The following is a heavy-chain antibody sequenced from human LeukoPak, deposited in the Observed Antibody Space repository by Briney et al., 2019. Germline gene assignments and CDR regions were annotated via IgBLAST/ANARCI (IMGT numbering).Heavy chain of an antibody. CDR2: IYYSGST. V-gene: IGHV4-39*07. CDR3: AREGPGYYYYYMDV. Sequence: LXLTXTVSGGSIXSXXYYWGWIRQPPXKGXXXIGSIYYSGSTYYNPSLKSRVTISVDTSKNQFSLKLSSVTAADTAVYYCAREGPGYYYYYMDVWGKGTTVTVSS. J-gene: IGHJ6*03. CDR1: GGSIXSXXYY.